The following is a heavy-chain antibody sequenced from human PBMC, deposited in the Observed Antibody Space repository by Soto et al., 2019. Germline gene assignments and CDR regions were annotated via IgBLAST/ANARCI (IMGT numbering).Heavy chain of an antibody. CDR2: INPSGGST. D-gene: IGHD3-10*01. J-gene: IGHJ6*02. V-gene: IGHV1-46*03. CDR3: AFSEGTYYYGSGNMDV. CDR1: GYTFTSYY. Sequence: GASVKVSCKASGYTFTSYYMHWVRRAPGQGLEWMGIINPSGGSTSCAQKFQGRVTMTRDTSTSTVYMELSSLRSEDAAVYYCAFSEGTYYYGSGNMDVWGQGTTVTVSS.